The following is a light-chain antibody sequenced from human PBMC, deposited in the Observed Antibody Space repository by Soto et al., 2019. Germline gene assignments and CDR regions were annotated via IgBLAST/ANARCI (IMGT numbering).Light chain of an antibody. CDR2: AAS. J-gene: IGKJ2*01. Sequence: DIQMTQSPSSVSASVGDRVTITCRASQGISSWLVWYQQKPGKAPKLLIYAASSLQSGVQSRFSGSGSGTDFTLTISSLQPEDFATYYCQQANSFPPTFGQGTKLESK. V-gene: IGKV1D-12*01. CDR3: QQANSFPPT. CDR1: QGISSW.